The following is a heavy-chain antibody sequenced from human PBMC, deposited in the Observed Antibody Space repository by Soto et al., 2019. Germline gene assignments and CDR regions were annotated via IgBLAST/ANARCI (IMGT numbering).Heavy chain of an antibody. CDR2: VYHGGNT. CDR1: GGSISDYY. CDR3: ARARWYDAFNV. J-gene: IGHJ3*01. V-gene: IGHV4-38-2*01. Sequence: SETLSLTCAVYGGSISDYYWGWIRKHPGKGLEWIGSVYHGGNTYYNPSLKSRVSISIDLSKNQFSLKLTSVTAADTAAYYCARARWYDAFNVWGQGTVVTVSS. D-gene: IGHD2-15*01.